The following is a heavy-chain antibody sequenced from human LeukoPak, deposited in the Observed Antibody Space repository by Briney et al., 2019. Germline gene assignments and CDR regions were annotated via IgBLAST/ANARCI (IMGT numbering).Heavy chain of an antibody. CDR3: AKGAEYADTNWFDP. V-gene: IGHV3-23*01. CDR1: GFTFSSYA. J-gene: IGHJ5*02. D-gene: IGHD2-2*01. CDR2: ISGSGGST. Sequence: RGSLRLSCAASGFTFSSYAMSWVRQAPGKGLEWVSAISGSGGSTHYPDSVKGRFTISRDNSKNTLYLQMNSLRAEDTAVYYWAKGAEYADTNWFDPWGQGTLVTVSS.